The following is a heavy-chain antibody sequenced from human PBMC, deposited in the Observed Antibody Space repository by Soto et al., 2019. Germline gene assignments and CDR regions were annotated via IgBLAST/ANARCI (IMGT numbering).Heavy chain of an antibody. J-gene: IGHJ4*02. CDR2: ISYDGSNK. Sequence: QSGGSLRLSCAASGFTFSSYGMHWVRQAPGKGLEWVAVISYDGSNKYYADSVKGRFTISRDNSKNTLYLQMNSLRAEDTAVYYCAKLLYLVEMATTPGHYFDYWGQGTLVTVSS. D-gene: IGHD3-10*01. CDR3: AKLLYLVEMATTPGHYFDY. CDR1: GFTFSSYG. V-gene: IGHV3-30*18.